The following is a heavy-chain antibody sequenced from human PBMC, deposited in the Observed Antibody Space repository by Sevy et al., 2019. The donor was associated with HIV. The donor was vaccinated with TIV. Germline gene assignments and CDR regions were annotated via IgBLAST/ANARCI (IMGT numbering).Heavy chain of an antibody. J-gene: IGHJ6*02. D-gene: IGHD1-7*01. Sequence: ASVKVSCKASGYTFTDEYLHWVRQAPGQGLEWIGRIFPNSGVTKSAQRFRGRVTMTRDTSISTAYMELSGLRSDDTAVYYCARDAGGGTTNSGLDVWSQGTTVTVSS. CDR2: IFPNSGVT. V-gene: IGHV1-2*06. CDR3: ARDAGGGTTNSGLDV. CDR1: GYTFTDEY.